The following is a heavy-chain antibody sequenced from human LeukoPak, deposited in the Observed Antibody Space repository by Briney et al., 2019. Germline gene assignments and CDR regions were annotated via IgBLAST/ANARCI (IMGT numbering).Heavy chain of an antibody. CDR3: AKDIDYGDYYAYFDY. V-gene: IGHV3-23*01. D-gene: IGHD4-17*01. Sequence: GGSLRLSCAASGFSFSDSYMSWVRQAPGKGLEWVSAISGSGGSTYYADSVKGRFTISRDNSKNTLYLQMNSLRAEDTAVYYCAKDIDYGDYYAYFDYWGQGTLVTVSS. CDR2: ISGSGGST. J-gene: IGHJ4*02. CDR1: GFSFSDSY.